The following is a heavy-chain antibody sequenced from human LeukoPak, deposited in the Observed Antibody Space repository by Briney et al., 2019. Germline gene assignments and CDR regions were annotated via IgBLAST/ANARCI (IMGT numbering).Heavy chain of an antibody. CDR2: ITSEGSST. CDR3: ARGSSVVALD. J-gene: IGHJ4*02. Sequence: GGSLRLSCAASGFTSSSYWMHWVRQVPGKGLVWVSRITSEGSSTSYADSVKGRFTISRDNAKNTLYLQMNSLRAEDTAVYYCARGSSVVALDWGQGTLSPSPQ. D-gene: IGHD2-15*01. CDR1: GFTSSSYW. V-gene: IGHV3-74*01.